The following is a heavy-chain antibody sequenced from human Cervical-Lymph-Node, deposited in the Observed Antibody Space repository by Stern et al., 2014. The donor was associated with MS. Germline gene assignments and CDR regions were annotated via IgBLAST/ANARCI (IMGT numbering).Heavy chain of an antibody. Sequence: EVQLVQSGGDLVQPGGSLRLSCTASGFTFSTYWMHWVRQAPGKGLVRVSRINGDGSRTSYADSVKGRFTISRDNAKNTLYVQMNSLRVEDTAVYYCARAHVDTWDWFDPWGQGTLVTVSS. J-gene: IGHJ5*02. CDR2: INGDGSRT. D-gene: IGHD5-18*01. CDR1: GFTFSTYW. V-gene: IGHV3-74*02. CDR3: ARAHVDTWDWFDP.